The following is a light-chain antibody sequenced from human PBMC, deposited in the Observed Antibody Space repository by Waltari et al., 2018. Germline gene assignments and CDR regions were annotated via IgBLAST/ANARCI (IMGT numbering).Light chain of an antibody. CDR3: HQYNNWPPCT. J-gene: IGKJ3*01. CDR1: QSVGTN. Sequence: ETVMTQSPTTLSVSPGEGVTLSCRASQSVGTNLAWHQHKPGQAPRLLIYGASTRAAGIPVRFSGSGYVTEFTLTISGLQSEDFAVYYCHQYNNWPPCTFGPGTKVDI. CDR2: GAS. V-gene: IGKV3-15*01.